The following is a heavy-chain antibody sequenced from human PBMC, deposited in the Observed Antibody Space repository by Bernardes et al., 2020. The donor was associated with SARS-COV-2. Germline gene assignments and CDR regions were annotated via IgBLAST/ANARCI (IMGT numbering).Heavy chain of an antibody. CDR2: IWYDGSNK. V-gene: IGHV3-33*01. Sequence: GGSLRLSCAASGFTFSSYGMHWVRQAPGKGLEWVAVIWYDGSNKYYADSVKGRFTISRDNSKNTLYLQMNSLRAEDTAVYYCARTRPSFPSGWYSYYYYGMDVWGQGTTVTVSS. D-gene: IGHD6-19*01. J-gene: IGHJ6*02. CDR1: GFTFSSYG. CDR3: ARTRPSFPSGWYSYYYYGMDV.